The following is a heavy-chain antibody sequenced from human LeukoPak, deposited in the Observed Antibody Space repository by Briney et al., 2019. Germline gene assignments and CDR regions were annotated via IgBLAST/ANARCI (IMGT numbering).Heavy chain of an antibody. CDR1: GYSISSAYY. CDR3: SRGGDWGDY. V-gene: IGHV4-38-2*02. Sequence: SETLSLTCTVSGYSISSAYYWGWIRQPPGKGLEWIGSIYHSGSTYYNPSLKSRVTISVDTSKNQFSLKLRSVTAADTAVYYCSRGGDWGDYWGQGTLVTVSS. J-gene: IGHJ4*02. D-gene: IGHD2-21*02. CDR2: IYHSGST.